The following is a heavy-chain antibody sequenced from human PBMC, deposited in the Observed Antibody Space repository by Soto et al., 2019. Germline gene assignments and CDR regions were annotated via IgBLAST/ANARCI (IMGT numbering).Heavy chain of an antibody. D-gene: IGHD6-13*01. J-gene: IGHJ6*02. CDR3: ARDGAAGNYYYYGMDV. Sequence: ASVKVSCKASGYTFTSYGISWVRQAPGQGLEWMGWISAYNGNTNYAQELQGRVTMTTDTSTSTAYMELRSLRSDDTAVYYCARDGAAGNYYYYGMDVWGQGTTVTVSS. V-gene: IGHV1-18*01. CDR2: ISAYNGNT. CDR1: GYTFTSYG.